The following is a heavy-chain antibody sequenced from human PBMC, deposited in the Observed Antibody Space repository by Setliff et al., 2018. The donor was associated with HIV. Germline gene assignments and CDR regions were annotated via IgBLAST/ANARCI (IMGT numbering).Heavy chain of an antibody. CDR3: AREARYQDRYYYYMDV. D-gene: IGHD1-20*01. J-gene: IGHJ6*03. Sequence: ASVKVSCKLSGYTLTELSIHWVRQAPGKGLEWMANFDPEDGETFYAQKFLGRLTMTRDTSASTVYMELSSLRSEDTAVYYCAREARYQDRYYYYMDVWGKGTTVTVSS. CDR2: FDPEDGET. CDR1: GYTLTELS. V-gene: IGHV1-24*01.